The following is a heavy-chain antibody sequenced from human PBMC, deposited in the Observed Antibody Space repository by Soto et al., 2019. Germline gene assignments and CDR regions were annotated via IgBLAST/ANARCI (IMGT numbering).Heavy chain of an antibody. D-gene: IGHD6-19*01. CDR2: IDPSDSYT. CDR3: ARHGLAVANIDYYEMDV. CDR1: RYNFNNYW. V-gene: IGHV5-10-1*01. J-gene: IGHJ6*02. Sequence: GESLKISCKGSRYNFNNYWISWVRQMPGKGLEWMGRIDPSDSYTNYSPSFQGHVTISVDMSISTAYVQWRLLKASDTAPFYCARHGLAVANIDYYEMDVWGQRTTVTVSS.